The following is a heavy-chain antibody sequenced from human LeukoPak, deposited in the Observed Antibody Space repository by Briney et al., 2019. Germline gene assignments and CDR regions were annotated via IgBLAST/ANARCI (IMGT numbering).Heavy chain of an antibody. CDR3: ARHCTGNSCYDY. J-gene: IGHJ4*02. CDR2: INPNSGGT. CDR1: GYTFTGYY. V-gene: IGHV1-2*06. Sequence: ASVTVSCKASGYTFTGYYVHWVRQAPGQGLEWMGRINPNSGGTNYAQKFQGRVTMTRDTSISTAYMELSRVRSDDSAVYYCARHCTGNSCYDYWGQGTLVTVSS. D-gene: IGHD2-8*02.